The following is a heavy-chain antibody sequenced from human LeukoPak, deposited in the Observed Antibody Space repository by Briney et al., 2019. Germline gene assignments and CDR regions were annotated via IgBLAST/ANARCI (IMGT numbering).Heavy chain of an antibody. D-gene: IGHD3/OR15-3a*01. CDR2: IYYSGNT. J-gene: IGHJ4*02. CDR1: GISISSSSYY. V-gene: IGHV4-39*01. Sequence: SETLSLNCTVSGISISSSSYYWGWIRQPPGKGLEWIGSIYYSGNTYYNASLKSQVSISIDTSKNQFSLRLTSVTAADTAVYYCARQTGSGLFILPGGQGTLVTVSS. CDR3: ARQTGSGLFILP.